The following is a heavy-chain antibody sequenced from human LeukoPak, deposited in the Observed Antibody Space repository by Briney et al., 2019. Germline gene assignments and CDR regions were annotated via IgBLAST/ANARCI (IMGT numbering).Heavy chain of an antibody. V-gene: IGHV3-21*01. Sequence: GGSLRLSCAASGFTFDDYGMSWVRQAPGKGLEWVSSISTTSTSIYYADSVKGRFTISRDNAKNSLYLQMNSLRAEDTAVYYCSGSGWTTDAFDIWGQGTMVTVSS. CDR2: ISTTSTSI. CDR1: GFTFDDYG. D-gene: IGHD6-19*01. CDR3: SGSGWTTDAFDI. J-gene: IGHJ3*02.